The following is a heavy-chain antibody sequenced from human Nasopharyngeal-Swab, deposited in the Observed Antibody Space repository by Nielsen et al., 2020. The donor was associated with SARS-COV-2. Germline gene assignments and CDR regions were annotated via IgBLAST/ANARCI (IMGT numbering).Heavy chain of an antibody. D-gene: IGHD2-2*01. V-gene: IGHV3-9*01. Sequence: SLKISCAAFGFTFDDYAMHWVRQAPGKGLEWVSGISWNSGTIGYADSVKGRFTISRDNAKNSLYLQMNSLRAEDTALYYCATTYCSSTSCYVGGWFDPWGQGTLVTVSS. CDR2: ISWNSGTI. CDR3: ATTYCSSTSCYVGGWFDP. CDR1: GFTFDDYA. J-gene: IGHJ5*02.